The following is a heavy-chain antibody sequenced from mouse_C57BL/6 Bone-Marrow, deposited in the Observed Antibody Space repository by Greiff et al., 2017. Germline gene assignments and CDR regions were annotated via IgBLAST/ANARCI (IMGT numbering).Heavy chain of an antibody. V-gene: IGHV1-81*01. Sequence: QVQLKESGAELARPGASVKLSCKASGYTFTSYGISWVKQRTGQGLEWIGEIYPRSGNTYYNEKFKGKATLTADKSSSTAYMELRSLTSEDSAVYFCAQNWAWFAYWGQGTLVTVSA. CDR2: IYPRSGNT. CDR1: GYTFTSYG. J-gene: IGHJ3*01. CDR3: AQNWAWFAY. D-gene: IGHD4-1*01.